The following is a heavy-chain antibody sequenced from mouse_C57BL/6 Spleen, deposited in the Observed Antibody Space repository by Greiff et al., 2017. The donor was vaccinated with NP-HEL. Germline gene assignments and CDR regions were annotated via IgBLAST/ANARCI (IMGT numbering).Heavy chain of an antibody. Sequence: EVQLQQSGAELVRPGASVKLSCTASGFHIKDYYMHWVKQRPEQGLEWIGRIDPEDGDTEYAPKFQGKATMTADTSSNTAYLQLSSLTSEDTAVYYCTRYGSSPLDYWGQGTTLTVSS. D-gene: IGHD1-1*01. CDR3: TRYGSSPLDY. J-gene: IGHJ2*01. CDR1: GFHIKDYY. CDR2: IDPEDGDT. V-gene: IGHV14-1*01.